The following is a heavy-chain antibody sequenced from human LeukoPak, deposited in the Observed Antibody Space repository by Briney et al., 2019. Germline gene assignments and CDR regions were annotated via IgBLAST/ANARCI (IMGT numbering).Heavy chain of an antibody. CDR2: IIPIFGTA. V-gene: IGHV1-69*13. CDR3: ARGGQQQLVLPNWFDP. J-gene: IGHJ5*02. Sequence: GSSVTDSCKASCYTFTSYGISWVRPAPGQGLEWMGGIIPIFGTANYAQKFQGRVTITADESTSTAYMELSSLRSEDTAVYYCARGGQQQLVLPNWFDPWGQGT. D-gene: IGHD6-13*01. CDR1: CYTFTSYG.